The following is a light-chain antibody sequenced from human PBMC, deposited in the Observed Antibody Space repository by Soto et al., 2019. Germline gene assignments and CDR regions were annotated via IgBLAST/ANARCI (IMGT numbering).Light chain of an antibody. CDR1: QSVSSS. J-gene: IGKJ3*01. V-gene: IGKV3-11*01. Sequence: EIVLTQSPATLSVSPGERVTLSCRASQSVSSSLAWYQQRPGQAPRLLIYDASNRATGIPARFSGGGSGTDFTLTISSLEPEDFAVYFCQQRSNWPPLFTFGPGTQVDIK. CDR3: QQRSNWPPLFT. CDR2: DAS.